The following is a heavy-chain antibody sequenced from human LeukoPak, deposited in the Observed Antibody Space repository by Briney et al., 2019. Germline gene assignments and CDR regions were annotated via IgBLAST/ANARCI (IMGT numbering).Heavy chain of an antibody. V-gene: IGHV3-23*01. CDR2: ISSSGGST. D-gene: IGHD6-19*01. CDR1: GFTFSSYA. J-gene: IGHJ6*02. Sequence: PGGSLRLSCAASGFTFSSYAMSWVRQAPGKGLEWVSGISSSGGSTYYADSVKGRFTISRDNSKNTLYLQMNSLRAEDTALYYCAKAAGWSYYNGMDVWGQGTTVTVSS. CDR3: AKAAGWSYYNGMDV.